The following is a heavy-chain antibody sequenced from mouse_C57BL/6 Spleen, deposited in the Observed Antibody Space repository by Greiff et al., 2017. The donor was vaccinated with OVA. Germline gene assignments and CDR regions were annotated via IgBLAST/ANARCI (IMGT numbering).Heavy chain of an antibody. CDR2: IHPNSGST. CDR3: ARDLITTVVATEYFDY. Sequence: QVQLQQSGAELVKPGASVKLSCKASGYTFTSYWMHWVKQRPGQGLEWIGMIHPNSGSTNYNEKFKSKATLTVDKSSSTAYMQLSSLTSEDSAVYYCARDLITTVVATEYFDYWGQGTTLTVSS. V-gene: IGHV1-64*01. J-gene: IGHJ2*01. D-gene: IGHD1-1*01. CDR1: GYTFTSYW.